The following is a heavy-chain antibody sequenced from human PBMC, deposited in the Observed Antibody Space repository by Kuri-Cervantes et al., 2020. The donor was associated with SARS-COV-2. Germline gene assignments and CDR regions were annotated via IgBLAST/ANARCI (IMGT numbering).Heavy chain of an antibody. Sequence: SVKVSCKASGGTFSSYAIGWVRQATGQGLEWMGGIIPIFGTANYAQKFQGRVTITADKSTSTAYMELSSLRSEDTAVYYCARDLQRGTFDIWGQGTMVTVSS. J-gene: IGHJ3*02. V-gene: IGHV1-69*06. CDR2: IIPIFGTA. CDR1: GGTFSSYA. CDR3: ARDLQRGTFDI. D-gene: IGHD1-14*01.